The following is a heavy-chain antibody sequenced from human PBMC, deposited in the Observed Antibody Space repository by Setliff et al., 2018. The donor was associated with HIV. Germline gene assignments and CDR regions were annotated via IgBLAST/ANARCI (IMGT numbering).Heavy chain of an antibody. CDR2: ISAYNGNT. CDR1: GGTFNSYT. V-gene: IGHV1-18*01. D-gene: IGHD1-26*01. CDR3: ARDSEWGSYIFWTFDI. Sequence: ASVKVSCKASGGTFNSYTVSWVRQAPGQGLEWMGGISAYNGNTNYAQKLQGRVTMTTDTSTSTAYMELRSLRSDDTAVYYCARDSEWGSYIFWTFDIWGQGTMVTVSS. J-gene: IGHJ3*02.